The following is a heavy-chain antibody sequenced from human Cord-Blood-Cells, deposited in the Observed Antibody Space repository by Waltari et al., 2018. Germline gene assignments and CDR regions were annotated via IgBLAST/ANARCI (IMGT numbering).Heavy chain of an antibody. CDR3: ASVTTIDDFWSGYFYYFDY. V-gene: IGHV4-30-2*01. J-gene: IGHJ4*02. D-gene: IGHD3-3*01. CDR2: IDHNGST. Sequence: QLQLQEPGSGLVKPSQTLSLTCAVSGGSISSGGYSWSWIWQPPGKGLEWIGYIDHNGSTHYNPSLKGRLTISVDRSKYQFCLKLSSVTAADTAVYYGASVTTIDDFWSGYFYYFDYWGQGTLVTVSS. CDR1: GGSISSGGYS.